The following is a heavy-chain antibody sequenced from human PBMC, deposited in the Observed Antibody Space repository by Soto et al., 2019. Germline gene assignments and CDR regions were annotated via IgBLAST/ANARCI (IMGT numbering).Heavy chain of an antibody. CDR2: IWYDGSNK. Sequence: QVQLVESGGGVVQPGRSLRLSCAASGFTFSSYGMHWVRQAPGKGLEWVAVIWYDGSNKYYADSVKGRFTISRDNSKNTQYLQMNSLRAEDTAVYYCASSYSSSWYGDYWGQGTLVTVSS. D-gene: IGHD6-13*01. CDR1: GFTFSSYG. V-gene: IGHV3-33*01. CDR3: ASSYSSSWYGDY. J-gene: IGHJ4*02.